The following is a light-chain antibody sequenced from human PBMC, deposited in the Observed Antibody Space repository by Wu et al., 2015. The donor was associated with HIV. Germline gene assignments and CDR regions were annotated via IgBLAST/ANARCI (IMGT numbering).Light chain of an antibody. V-gene: IGKV3-20*01. CDR1: QTVTSGY. J-gene: IGKJ1*01. Sequence: EVVLTQSPGTLSLSPGERATLSCRSSQTVTSGYLAWYQQKLGQAPRLLIYGATSRAIGTPDRFSGDGSDKDFTLTISRVEPEDFAVYYCQQYSDSIRTFGQGTKVELK. CDR3: QQYSDSIRT. CDR2: GAT.